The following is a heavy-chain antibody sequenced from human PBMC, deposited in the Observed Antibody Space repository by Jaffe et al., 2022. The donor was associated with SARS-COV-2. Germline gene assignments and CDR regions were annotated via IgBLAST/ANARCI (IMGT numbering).Heavy chain of an antibody. CDR2: ISGSGGST. D-gene: IGHD3-22*01. V-gene: IGHV3-23*01. CDR1: GFTFSSYA. Sequence: EVQLLESGGGLVQPGGSLRLSCAASGFTFSSYAMSWVRQAPGKGLEWVSAISGSGGSTYYADSVKGRFTISRDNSKNTLYLQMNSLRAEDTAVYYCATDYYDSSGYYYGIDYWGQGTLVTVSS. J-gene: IGHJ4*02. CDR3: ATDYYDSSGYYYGIDY.